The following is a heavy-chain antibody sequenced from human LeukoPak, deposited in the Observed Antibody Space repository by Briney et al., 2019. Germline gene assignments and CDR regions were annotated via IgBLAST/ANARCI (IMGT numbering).Heavy chain of an antibody. CDR1: GFTFSTSW. CDR2: IKEDGSET. CDR3: TRDSGRFRLDY. V-gene: IGHV3-7*01. D-gene: IGHD6-19*01. Sequence: GGSLRLSCAASGFTFSTSWMNWIRQAPGKGLEWVASIKEDGSETYYADSVKGRFTVSRDNAKNSLFLQMNSLRVEDTAVYYCTRDSGRFRLDYWGQGVLVTVSS. J-gene: IGHJ4*02.